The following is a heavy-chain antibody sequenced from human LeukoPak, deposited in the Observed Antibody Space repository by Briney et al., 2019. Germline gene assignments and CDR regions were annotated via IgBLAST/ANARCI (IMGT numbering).Heavy chain of an antibody. J-gene: IGHJ5*01. CDR3: ARVVGSTSWFDS. D-gene: IGHD2-2*01. V-gene: IGHV4-31*03. Sequence: SQTLSLTCTVSGDLIIGAPYYWSWVRQPPGKGLEWIAYSYYSGNTYYNPSLKSRIGLSVDTSKNQFSLNLTSVTAADTAVYFCARVVGSTSWFDSWGQGTRVTVSS. CDR2: SYYSGNT. CDR1: GDLIIGAPYY.